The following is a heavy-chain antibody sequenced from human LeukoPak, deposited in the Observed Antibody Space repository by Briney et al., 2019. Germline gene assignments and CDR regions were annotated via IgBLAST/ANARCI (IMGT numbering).Heavy chain of an antibody. D-gene: IGHD2-2*01. J-gene: IGHJ4*02. CDR3: TTYCSSTSCYPDY. CDR2: IKSKTDGGTT. Sequence: GGSLRLSCAASGFTFSNAWMSWVRHAPGKGLEWVGRIKSKTDGGTTDYAAPVKGRFTISRDDSKNTLYLQMNSLKTEDTAVYYCTTYCSSTSCYPDYWGQGTLVTVSS. V-gene: IGHV3-15*01. CDR1: GFTFSNAW.